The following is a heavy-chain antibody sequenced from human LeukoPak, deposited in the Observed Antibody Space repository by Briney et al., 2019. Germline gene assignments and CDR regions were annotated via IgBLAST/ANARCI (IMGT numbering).Heavy chain of an antibody. V-gene: IGHV3-23*01. CDR3: AKNGRGYSSDYFDY. J-gene: IGHJ4*02. Sequence: GGSLRLSCAASGFTFSHYAMSWVRQAPGKGLEWVSIITFNGGNTYYASVKGRFTISRDNSKNTLYLQMNTLRPEDTAVYSCAKNGRGYSSDYFDYWGQGTLVTVSS. CDR1: GFTFSHYA. CDR2: ITFNGGNT. D-gene: IGHD5-18*01.